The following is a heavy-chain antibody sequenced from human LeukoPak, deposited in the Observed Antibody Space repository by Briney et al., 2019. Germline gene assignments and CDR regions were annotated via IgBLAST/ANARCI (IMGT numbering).Heavy chain of an antibody. V-gene: IGHV3-7*04. CDR1: GFTFSGYW. J-gene: IGHJ4*02. D-gene: IGHD1-26*01. Sequence: PGGSLRLSCAASGFTFSGYWMSWVRQAPGKGLEWVANIKGDGSENIYLDSAKGRFTISRDNAKNSLYLQMNTLRAEDTAVYYCARDCVIVGAPCYDYWGQGTLVTVSS. CDR3: ARDCVIVGAPCYDY. CDR2: IKGDGSEN.